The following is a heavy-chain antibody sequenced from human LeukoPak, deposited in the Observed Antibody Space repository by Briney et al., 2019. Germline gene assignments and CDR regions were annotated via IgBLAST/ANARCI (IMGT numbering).Heavy chain of an antibody. J-gene: IGHJ4*02. CDR3: AAAQGTVRY. Sequence: PSETLSLTCAVCGGSFSGLYKGWMRHPPGKGREWIGEINHSGYTNYHPSLKSRVAISVEKCKKKFSLKVRGVTAADTAVYYFAAAQGTVRYWGQGTLVSVSS. V-gene: IGHV4-34*01. CDR1: GGSFSGLY. D-gene: IGHD4-11*01. CDR2: INHSGYT.